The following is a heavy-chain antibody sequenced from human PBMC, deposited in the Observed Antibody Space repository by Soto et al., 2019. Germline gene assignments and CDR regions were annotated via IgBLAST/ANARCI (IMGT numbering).Heavy chain of an antibody. Sequence: SETLSLTCAVSGGSISSGGYSWSWIRQPPGKGLEWIGYIYHSGSTYYNPSLKSRVTISVDRSKNQSSLKLSSVTAADTAVYYCARGGRDFWSGVHFDYWGQGTLVTVSS. V-gene: IGHV4-30-2*01. CDR1: GGSISSGGYS. J-gene: IGHJ4*02. CDR3: ARGGRDFWSGVHFDY. CDR2: IYHSGST. D-gene: IGHD3-3*01.